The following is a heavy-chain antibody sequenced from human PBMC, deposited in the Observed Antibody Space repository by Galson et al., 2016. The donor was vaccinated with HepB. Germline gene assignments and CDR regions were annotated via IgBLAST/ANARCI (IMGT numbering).Heavy chain of an antibody. D-gene: IGHD3-3*01. CDR2: ISGSGGST. Sequence: SLRLSCAASGFIFSSYAMSWVRQAPGKGLEWVSVISGSGGSTNYTDSVKGRFTISRDNTKNTLYLQMNRLRAEDTAEYYCAKDGEARIAFDIWGQGTMATVSS. V-gene: IGHV3-23*01. CDR1: GFIFSSYA. J-gene: IGHJ3*02. CDR3: AKDGEARIAFDI.